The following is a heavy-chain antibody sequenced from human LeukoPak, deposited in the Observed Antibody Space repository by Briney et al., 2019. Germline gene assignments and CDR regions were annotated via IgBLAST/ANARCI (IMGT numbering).Heavy chain of an antibody. V-gene: IGHV1-18*01. Sequence: GASVKVSCKASGYTFTSYGISWVRQAPGQGLEWMGWISAYNGNTNYAQKLQGRVTMTTDTSTSTAYMELRSLRSDDTAVYYCARDLGGSGYDPDHGFDPWGQGTLVTVSS. CDR3: ARDLGGSGYDPDHGFDP. D-gene: IGHD5-12*01. CDR2: ISAYNGNT. J-gene: IGHJ5*02. CDR1: GYTFTSYG.